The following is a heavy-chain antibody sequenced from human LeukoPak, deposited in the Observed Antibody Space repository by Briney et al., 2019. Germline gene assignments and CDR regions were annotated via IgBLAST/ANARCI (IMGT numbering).Heavy chain of an antibody. V-gene: IGHV4-61*05. CDR3: ARLGLGRYFDY. CDR2: IYYSGST. J-gene: IGHJ4*02. CDR1: GGSISSSSYY. Sequence: PSETLSLTCIVSGGSISSSSYYWGWIRQPPGKGLEWIGYIYYSGSTNYNPSLKSRVTISVDTSKNQFSLKLSSVTAADTAVYYCARLGLGRYFDYWGQGTLVTVSS. D-gene: IGHD7-27*01.